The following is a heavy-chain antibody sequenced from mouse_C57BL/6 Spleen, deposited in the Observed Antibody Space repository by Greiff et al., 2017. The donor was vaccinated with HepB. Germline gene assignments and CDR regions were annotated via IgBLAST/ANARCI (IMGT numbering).Heavy chain of an antibody. CDR2: ISDGGSYT. CDR1: GFTFSSYA. Sequence: EVQLVESGGGLVKPGGSLKLSCAASGFTFSSYAMSWVRQTPEKRLEWVATISDGGSYTYYPDNVKGRFTFSRDNAKNNLYLQMSHLKSEDTAMYYCARYYYGSSYGWYFDVWGTGTTVTVSS. V-gene: IGHV5-4*01. CDR3: ARYYYGSSYGWYFDV. D-gene: IGHD1-1*01. J-gene: IGHJ1*03.